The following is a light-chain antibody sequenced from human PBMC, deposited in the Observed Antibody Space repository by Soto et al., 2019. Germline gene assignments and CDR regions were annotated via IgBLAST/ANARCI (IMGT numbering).Light chain of an antibody. CDR3: QQSYSTQFT. CDR1: QSISSY. Sequence: DIQMTQSPSSLSASVGDRVTITCRASQSISSYLNWYQQKPGKAPKLLIYAASSLQSGVPSRFSGSGSGTDFTLTISSLQPEDFANYYCQQSYSTQFTFGPGTKVDIK. V-gene: IGKV1-39*01. J-gene: IGKJ3*01. CDR2: AAS.